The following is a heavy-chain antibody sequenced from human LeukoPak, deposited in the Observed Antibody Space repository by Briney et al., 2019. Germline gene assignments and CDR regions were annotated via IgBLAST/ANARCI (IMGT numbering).Heavy chain of an antibody. D-gene: IGHD3-9*01. CDR1: GGSISSYY. Sequence: SETLSLTCTVSGGSISSYYWSWIRQPPGKGLEWIGYIYYSGSTNYNPSLKSRVTISVDTSKNQLSLKLSSVTAADTAVYYCARAYSTIFPFDPWGQGTLVTVSS. CDR3: ARAYSTIFPFDP. V-gene: IGHV4-59*01. CDR2: IYYSGST. J-gene: IGHJ5*02.